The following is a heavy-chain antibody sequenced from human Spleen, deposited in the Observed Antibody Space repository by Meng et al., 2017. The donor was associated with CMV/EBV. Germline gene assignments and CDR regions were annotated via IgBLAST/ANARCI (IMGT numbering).Heavy chain of an antibody. Sequence: GESLKISCAASGFTFSGSAMHWVRQAPGRGLEWVAVISYDEITKYYADSVMGRFTISRGNSKNTLYVQMNSLSAEDTAVYYCAREGLRNAFDIWGQGTMVTVSS. CDR1: GFTFSGSA. J-gene: IGHJ3*02. D-gene: IGHD5-12*01. CDR2: ISYDEITK. CDR3: AREGLRNAFDI. V-gene: IGHV3-30-3*01.